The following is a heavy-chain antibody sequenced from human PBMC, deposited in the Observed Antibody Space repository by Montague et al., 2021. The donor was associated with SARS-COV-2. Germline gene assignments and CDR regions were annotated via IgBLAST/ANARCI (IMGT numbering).Heavy chain of an antibody. CDR1: GDSINSSY. Sequence: SETLSLTCTVSGDSINSSYWSCVRQPPGKGLEGSGYIYYRGSTNYNPSLETRVTISVDPSKNQSSLKLISVTAADTAVYYCAREDRSNWFDPWGQGTLVIVSS. D-gene: IGHD3-22*01. CDR3: AREDRSNWFDP. V-gene: IGHV4-59*01. CDR2: IYYRGST. J-gene: IGHJ5*02.